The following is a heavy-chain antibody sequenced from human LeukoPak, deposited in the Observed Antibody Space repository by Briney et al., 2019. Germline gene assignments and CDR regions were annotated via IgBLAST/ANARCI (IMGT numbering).Heavy chain of an antibody. D-gene: IGHD3-10*01. V-gene: IGHV3-23*01. CDR3: AKIYGSRSYYYFDY. Sequence: GGSLRLSCAASGFTFSSYAMNWVRQAPGKGLEWVSTISSGGSSTYYAESVKGRFTISRDNSKNTLYLQMNSLRAEDTAVYYCAKIYGSRSYYYFDYWGQGTLVTVPS. CDR1: GFTFSSYA. CDR2: ISSGGSST. J-gene: IGHJ4*02.